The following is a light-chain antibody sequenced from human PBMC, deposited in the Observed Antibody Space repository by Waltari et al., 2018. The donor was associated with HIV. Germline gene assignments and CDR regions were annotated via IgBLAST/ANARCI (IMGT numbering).Light chain of an antibody. Sequence: QSALTQPASVSGSPGQSITISCPGTSSDVGGYNYVSWYQQHPGQAPKLMIYEVSNRPSWGSDRFSGSKSGNTASLTISGLQAEDEADYYCSSYTSSSTPVVFGGGTNLTVL. CDR2: EVS. CDR3: SSYTSSSTPVV. J-gene: IGLJ2*01. CDR1: SSDVGGYNY. V-gene: IGLV2-14*01.